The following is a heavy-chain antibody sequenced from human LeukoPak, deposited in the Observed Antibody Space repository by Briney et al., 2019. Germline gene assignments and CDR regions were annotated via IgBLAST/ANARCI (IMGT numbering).Heavy chain of an antibody. CDR3: ARVQGYCSSTSRYFHY. V-gene: IGHV3-20*04. CDR2: INWNGGST. Sequence: GGSLRLSCAASGFTFDDYGMSWVRQAPGKGLEWVSGINWNGGSTGYADSVKGRFTISRDNAKNSLYLQMNSLRAEDTALYYCARVQGYCSSTSRYFHYWGQGTLVTVSS. J-gene: IGHJ4*02. CDR1: GFTFDDYG. D-gene: IGHD2-2*01.